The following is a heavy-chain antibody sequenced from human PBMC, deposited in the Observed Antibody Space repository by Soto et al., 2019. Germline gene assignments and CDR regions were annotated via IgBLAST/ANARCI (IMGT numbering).Heavy chain of an antibody. D-gene: IGHD3-3*01. CDR3: ARSYDFWSGYYPSFDS. Sequence: GGSLRLSCAASGFTFSHYWMHWVRQAPWMGLVWVSRINSDGSTTSYADSVKGRFTISRDNAKNTLYLQMNSLRAEDTAVYYCARSYDFWSGYYPSFDSWGQGTLVTVSS. CDR2: INSDGSTT. V-gene: IGHV3-74*01. CDR1: GFTFSHYW. J-gene: IGHJ4*02.